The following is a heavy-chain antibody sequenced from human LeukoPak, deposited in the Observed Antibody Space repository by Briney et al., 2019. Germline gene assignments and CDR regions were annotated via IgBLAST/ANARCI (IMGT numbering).Heavy chain of an antibody. CDR3: ARAGVTPKTADGFDI. V-gene: IGHV1-18*01. J-gene: IGHJ3*02. CDR2: ISAYNGNT. Sequence: ASVKVSCQASGYSFTSYGISWVRQAPGQGLEWMGWISAYNGNTTYEQKLQGRVTITTGTSTSTAYMELRSLRSDDTAVYYCARAGVTPKTADGFDIWGQGAMVTVSS. D-gene: IGHD4-23*01. CDR1: GYSFTSYG.